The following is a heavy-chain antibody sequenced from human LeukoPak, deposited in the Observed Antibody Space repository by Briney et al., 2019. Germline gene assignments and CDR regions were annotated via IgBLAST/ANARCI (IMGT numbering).Heavy chain of an antibody. V-gene: IGHV4-30-2*01. D-gene: IGHD2-2*01. J-gene: IGHJ3*02. CDR3: ARHLVVPAARGAFDI. Sequence: SQTLSLTCTVSGGSISSGGYYWSWIRQPPGKGLEWIGYIYHSGSTYYNPSLKSRVTISVDTSKNQFSLKLSSVTAADTAVYYCARHLVVPAARGAFDIWGQGTMVTVSS. CDR1: GGSISSGGYY. CDR2: IYHSGST.